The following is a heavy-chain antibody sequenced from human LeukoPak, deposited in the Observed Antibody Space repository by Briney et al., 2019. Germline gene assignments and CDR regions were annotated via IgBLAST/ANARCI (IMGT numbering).Heavy chain of an antibody. J-gene: IGHJ4*02. Sequence: PGGSLRLSCAASGFTFSSYSMNWVRQAPGKGLEWVSSISSSSSYIYYADSVKGRFTISRDNAKNSLYLQMNSLRAEDTAVYYCAKLVSGSYVGVDYWGQGTLVTVSS. CDR1: GFTFSSYS. CDR2: ISSSSSYI. V-gene: IGHV3-21*01. D-gene: IGHD1-26*01. CDR3: AKLVSGSYVGVDY.